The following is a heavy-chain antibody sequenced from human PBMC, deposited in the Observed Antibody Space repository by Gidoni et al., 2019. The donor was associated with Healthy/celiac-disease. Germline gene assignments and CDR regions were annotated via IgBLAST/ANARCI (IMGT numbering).Heavy chain of an antibody. J-gene: IGHJ6*02. CDR2: ISSSSSYI. CDR3: ARDLRRYYDSSGYSYYYYYGMDV. D-gene: IGHD3-22*01. CDR1: GFTFSSYS. V-gene: IGHV3-21*01. Sequence: EVQLVESGGGLVKPGGSLRLSCAASGFTFSSYSMNWVRQAPGKGLEWVSSISSSSSYIYYADSVKGRFTISRDNAKNSLYLQMNSLRAEDTAVYYCARDLRRYYDSSGYSYYYYYGMDVWGQGTTVTVSS.